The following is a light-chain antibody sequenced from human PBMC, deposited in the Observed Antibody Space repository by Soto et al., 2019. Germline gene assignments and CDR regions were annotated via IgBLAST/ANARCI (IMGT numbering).Light chain of an antibody. Sequence: DIQMTQSPSCLSASVGDRVTINCRASQGINTFLAWYQQKAGKAPKLLIYAASTLQSGVPSRFSGSGSGTDFTLTISRLDPEDFAVYFCQQYGGSTLYSFGPGTKVDIK. CDR2: AAS. J-gene: IGKJ2*01. V-gene: IGKV1-9*01. CDR1: QGINTF. CDR3: QQYGGSTLYS.